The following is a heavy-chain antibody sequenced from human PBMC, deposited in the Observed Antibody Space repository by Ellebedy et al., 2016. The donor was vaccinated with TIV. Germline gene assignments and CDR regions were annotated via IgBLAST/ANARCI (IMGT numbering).Heavy chain of an antibody. CDR1: GFTFSSYS. D-gene: IGHD3-22*01. V-gene: IGHV3-48*02. Sequence: GESLKISCAASGFTFSSYSMNWVRQAPGKGREWRSYISSSGNTIYADSVKGRFTISRDNAKNSLYLQMNSLRDEDTAVYYCSRDRWTTMTVSDYWGQGTLVTVSS. J-gene: IGHJ4*02. CDR3: SRDRWTTMTVSDY. CDR2: ISSSGNTI.